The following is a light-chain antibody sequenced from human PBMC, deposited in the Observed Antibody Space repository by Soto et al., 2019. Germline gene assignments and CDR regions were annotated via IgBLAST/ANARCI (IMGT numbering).Light chain of an antibody. CDR1: ETVSIN. V-gene: IGKV3-15*01. Sequence: ERVMTQSPATLSVSPGERATLSCRASETVSINLAWLQQKPGQAPRLLIYGASTRATGVPARFSGSGSVTEFTLTISSLQSEDFAVYYCQQYNNWPYTFGQGTKVDIK. CDR3: QQYNNWPYT. J-gene: IGKJ2*01. CDR2: GAS.